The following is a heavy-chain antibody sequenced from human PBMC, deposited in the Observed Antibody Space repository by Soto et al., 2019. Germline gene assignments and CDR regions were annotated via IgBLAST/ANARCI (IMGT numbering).Heavy chain of an antibody. V-gene: IGHV4-39*01. J-gene: IGHJ5*02. CDR1: GGSISSSSYY. Sequence: SETLSLTCTVSGGSISSSSYYWGWIRQPPGKGREWIGRIYDSGSTYYNPALRRRVTISVDTSKNQFSLKLSSMTAADTAVYYCARGYSSGWTNWFDPWGPGTLVTVSS. CDR2: IYDSGST. D-gene: IGHD6-19*01. CDR3: ARGYSSGWTNWFDP.